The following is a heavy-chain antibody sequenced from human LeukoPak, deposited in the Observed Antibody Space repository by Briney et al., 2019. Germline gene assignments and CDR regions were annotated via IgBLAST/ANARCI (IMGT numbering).Heavy chain of an antibody. D-gene: IGHD4-23*01. CDR1: GYTFTSYD. Sequence: ASVKVSCKASGYTFTSYDINWVRQATGQGLEWMGWMNPNSGNTGYAQKFQGRVTMTRNTSISTAYMELSSLRSEDTAVYYCARVVGDVYGGNSGFGAFDIWGQGTMVTVSS. CDR3: ARVVGDVYGGNSGFGAFDI. V-gene: IGHV1-8*01. J-gene: IGHJ3*02. CDR2: MNPNSGNT.